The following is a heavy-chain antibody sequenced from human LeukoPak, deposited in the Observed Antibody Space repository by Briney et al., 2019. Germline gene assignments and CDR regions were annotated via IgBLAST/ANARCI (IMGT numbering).Heavy chain of an antibody. J-gene: IGHJ4*02. CDR3: STSRPLQSFDC. CDR2: ISNSGGRI. CDR1: GFTFRSYA. Sequence: GGSLRLSCAVSGFTFRSYAMSWVRQAPGKGLEWVSAISNSGGRIYYTDSVKGRFTISRDNSKNTLYLQMNSLRAEDTAVYYCSTSRPLQSFDCWGQGTLVTVSS. D-gene: IGHD4-11*01. V-gene: IGHV3-23*01.